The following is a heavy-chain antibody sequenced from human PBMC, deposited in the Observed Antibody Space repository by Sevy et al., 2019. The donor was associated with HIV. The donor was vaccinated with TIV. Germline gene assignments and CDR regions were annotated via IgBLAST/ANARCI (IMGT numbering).Heavy chain of an antibody. CDR2: IYYSGST. CDR1: GGSISSGGYH. Sequence: SETLSLTCTVSGGSISSGGYHWSWIRQHPGKGLEWIGYIYYSGSTYYNPSLKSRVTISVDTSKNQFSLKLSSVTAADTAVYYCARNYYDSSGSYYFDYWGQGTLVTVSS. CDR3: ARNYYDSSGSYYFDY. V-gene: IGHV4-31*03. J-gene: IGHJ4*02. D-gene: IGHD3-22*01.